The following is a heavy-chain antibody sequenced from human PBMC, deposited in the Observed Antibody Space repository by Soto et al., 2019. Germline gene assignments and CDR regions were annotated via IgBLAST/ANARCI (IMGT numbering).Heavy chain of an antibody. D-gene: IGHD2-8*01. CDR1: GGSLSSGDSY. Sequence: QVQLQESGPGLVRPSQTLSLTCSDSGGSLSSGDSYWSWIRQPPGKGLEWIGYIYNSGTTSYNPSLKSRVTISADTSKNQFSLNLSSVTAADTAVYYCAAEDIVLMVYAFDYWGQGILVTVSS. CDR2: IYNSGTT. CDR3: AAEDIVLMVYAFDY. V-gene: IGHV4-30-4*08. J-gene: IGHJ4*02.